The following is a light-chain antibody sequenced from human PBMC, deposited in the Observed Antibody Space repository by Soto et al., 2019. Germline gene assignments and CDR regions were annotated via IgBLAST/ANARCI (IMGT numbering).Light chain of an antibody. Sequence: EIVMTQSPATLAVSPGDTATLSCRASQSLGGNLAWYQQKPGQAPRLLIFRASSRAKGVPARFSASGSGTEFTLTISGLQSEDFAVYYCQQRNGWPRTFGQGTKVEIK. CDR1: QSLGGN. CDR2: RAS. CDR3: QQRNGWPRT. J-gene: IGKJ1*01. V-gene: IGKV3-15*01.